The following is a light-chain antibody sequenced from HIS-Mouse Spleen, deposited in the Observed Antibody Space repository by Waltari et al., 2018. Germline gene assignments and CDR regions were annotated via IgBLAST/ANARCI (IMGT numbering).Light chain of an antibody. Sequence: AIQMTQSPSSLSASVGDRVTITCRASQGIRNDLGWYQQKPGKAPKLLIYAASSLQSGVPSRFRGSGSVTDFTLTISSLQPEDFATYYCLPDYNYPRTFGQGTKVEIK. J-gene: IGKJ1*01. CDR2: AAS. CDR3: LPDYNYPRT. V-gene: IGKV1-6*01. CDR1: QGIRND.